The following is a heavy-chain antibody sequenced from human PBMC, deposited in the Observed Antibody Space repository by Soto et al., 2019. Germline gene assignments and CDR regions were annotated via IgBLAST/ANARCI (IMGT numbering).Heavy chain of an antibody. Sequence: PGESRKISCEVSVYTFTSYWIAWVRQMPGKGLEWMGIIYPGDSDTRYSPSFQGQVTISVDKSISTAYLQWSSLKASDTALYYCASQSDSSGWYFDYWGQGTLVTVSS. J-gene: IGHJ4*02. V-gene: IGHV5-51*01. CDR1: VYTFTSYW. D-gene: IGHD6-19*01. CDR3: ASQSDSSGWYFDY. CDR2: IYPGDSDT.